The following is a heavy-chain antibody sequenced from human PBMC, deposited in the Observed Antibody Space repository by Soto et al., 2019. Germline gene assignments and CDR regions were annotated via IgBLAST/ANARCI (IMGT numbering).Heavy chain of an antibody. CDR2: IDPSDSYT. D-gene: IGHD2-2*01. V-gene: IGHV5-10-1*01. CDR1: GYSFTSYW. CDR3: ARLPDCSSTTCYYYYGMDV. Sequence: WESLKISCKGSGYSFTSYWISWVRQIPGKGLEWRGRIDPSDSYTNYSPSFQGHVTISADKSISTAYLQWSSLKASDTAMYYCARLPDCSSTTCYYYYGMDVWGQGTTVTVSS. J-gene: IGHJ6*02.